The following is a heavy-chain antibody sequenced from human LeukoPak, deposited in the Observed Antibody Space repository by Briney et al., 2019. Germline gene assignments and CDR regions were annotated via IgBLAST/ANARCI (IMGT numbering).Heavy chain of an antibody. D-gene: IGHD3-22*01. Sequence: LPGGSLRLSCRASGFTFGDYAMSWFRQAPGKGLEWVGFIRSKTYGGTTEYAASVKGRFTISRDDSKSIAYLHMNRLKTEDTAVYYCSREEVGPYYYDSSGYPNWFDPWGQGTLVTVSS. CDR3: SREEVGPYYYDSSGYPNWFDP. CDR1: GFTFGDYA. V-gene: IGHV3-49*03. CDR2: IRSKTYGGTT. J-gene: IGHJ5*02.